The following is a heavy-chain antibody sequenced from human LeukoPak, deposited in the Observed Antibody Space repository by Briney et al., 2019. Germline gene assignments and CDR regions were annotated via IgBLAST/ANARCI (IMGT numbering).Heavy chain of an antibody. CDR2: IIPIFGTA. V-gene: IGHV1-69*01. D-gene: IGHD6-19*01. Sequence: SVKASCKAFGGTFSSYAISWVRQAPGQGLEWMGGIIPIFGTANYAQKFQGRVTITADESTSTAYMELSSLRSEDTAVYYCARDPRNLDSSGWYDWFDPWGQGTLVTVSS. J-gene: IGHJ5*02. CDR3: ARDPRNLDSSGWYDWFDP. CDR1: GGTFSSYA.